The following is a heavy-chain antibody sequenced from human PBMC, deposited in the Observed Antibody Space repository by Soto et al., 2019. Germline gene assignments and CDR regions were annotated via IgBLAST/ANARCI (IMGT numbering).Heavy chain of an antibody. Sequence: SVKVSCKASGGTFSSYAISWVRQAPGQGLEWMGGIIPIFGTANYAQKFQGRVTITADESTSTAYMELSSLRSEDTAVYYCARDRSLNSNGGGDDYWGQGTLVTVSS. CDR3: ARDRSLNSNGGGDDY. J-gene: IGHJ4*02. CDR2: IIPIFGTA. CDR1: GGTFSSYA. V-gene: IGHV1-69*13. D-gene: IGHD3-10*01.